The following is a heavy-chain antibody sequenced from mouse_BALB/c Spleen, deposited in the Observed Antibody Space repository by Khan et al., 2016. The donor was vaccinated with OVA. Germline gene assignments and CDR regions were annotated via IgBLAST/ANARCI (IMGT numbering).Heavy chain of an antibody. J-gene: IGHJ1*01. V-gene: IGHV14-3*02. D-gene: IGHD1-1*01. CDR1: GFNIKDTY. Sequence: EVQLQESGAELVKPGASVKLSCTASGFNIKDTYMHWVKQRPEQGLEWIGRIDPANGNTKYDPKFQGKATITADTSSNTAYLQLSSLTSEDTAVYYCARYGSSYVEYFDVWGAGPTVTVSS. CDR2: IDPANGNT. CDR3: ARYGSSYVEYFDV.